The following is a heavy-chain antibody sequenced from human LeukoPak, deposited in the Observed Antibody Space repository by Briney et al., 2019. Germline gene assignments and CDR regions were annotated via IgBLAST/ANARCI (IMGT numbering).Heavy chain of an antibody. Sequence: AGGSLTLSCAASGFTLSDQFMDWVRQAPGKGLDWIGRSRNRANSHTTEYAASVKGRFTVSRDDSGNLMYLQMNSLKIEDTAVYFCTRDGGIIGNTAFDIWGQGTEVTVSS. V-gene: IGHV3-72*01. D-gene: IGHD3-16*01. CDR3: TRDGGIIGNTAFDI. CDR2: SRNRANSHTT. CDR1: GFTLSDQF. J-gene: IGHJ3*02.